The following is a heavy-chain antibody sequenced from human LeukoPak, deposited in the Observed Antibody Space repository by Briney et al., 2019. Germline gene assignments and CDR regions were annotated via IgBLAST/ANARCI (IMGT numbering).Heavy chain of an antibody. Sequence: GGSLRLSCAASGFTFSTYGMNWVRQTPGKGLDWVASLRFDGSNKYYSDSVKGRFTISRDISKNTLYLQMDSLRAEDTAVYYCAGDGWHGLFTYWGQGTLVTVSS. CDR2: LRFDGSNK. V-gene: IGHV3-30*02. J-gene: IGHJ4*02. D-gene: IGHD5-24*01. CDR1: GFTFSTYG. CDR3: AGDGWHGLFTY.